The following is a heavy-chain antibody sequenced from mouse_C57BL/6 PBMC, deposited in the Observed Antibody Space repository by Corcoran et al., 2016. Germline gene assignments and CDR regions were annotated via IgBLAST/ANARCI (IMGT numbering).Heavy chain of an antibody. V-gene: IGHV1-26*01. CDR3: ARRSPYGNYVD. Sequence: EVQLQQSGPELVKPGASVKISCKASGYTFTDYYMNWVKQSHGKSLEWIGDINPNNGGTSYNQKFKGKATLTVDKSSSTAYMELRSLTSEDSAVYYCARRSPYGNYVDWGQGTTLTVSS. J-gene: IGHJ2*01. CDR2: INPNNGGT. D-gene: IGHD2-1*01. CDR1: GYTFTDYY.